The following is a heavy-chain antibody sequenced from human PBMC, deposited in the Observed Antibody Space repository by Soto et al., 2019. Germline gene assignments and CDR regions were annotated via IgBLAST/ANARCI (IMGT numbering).Heavy chain of an antibody. Sequence: QVQLQQWGAGLLKPSETLSLNCAVNGGSLSGYYWSWIRQPPGKGLEWIGEIKDGGRTNYSPSLKSQATKSSDTSNNQFSLRLYSVTAADTGVYYCARGQEGVVATHWDQGTLVTVSS. CDR3: ARGQEGVVATH. V-gene: IGHV4-34*01. CDR1: GGSLSGYY. D-gene: IGHD5-12*01. CDR2: IKDGGRT. J-gene: IGHJ4*02.